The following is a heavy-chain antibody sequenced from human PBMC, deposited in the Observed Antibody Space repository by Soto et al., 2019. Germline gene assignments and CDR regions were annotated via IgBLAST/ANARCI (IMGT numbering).Heavy chain of an antibody. CDR3: ARGLVQPPVGLYFDT. D-gene: IGHD2-15*01. CDR1: GGTFNSYL. CDR2: IIPAFGTA. J-gene: IGHJ4*02. Sequence: QVQLVQSGAEVKNPGSSVKVSCKTSGGTFNSYLIDWVRQAPGQGLEWMGGIIPAFGTAKYAQKVQGRVTITADKSTTTAYMELRTLTSEDTAAYYCARGLVQPPVGLYFDTRGQGTLVTVSS. V-gene: IGHV1-69*06.